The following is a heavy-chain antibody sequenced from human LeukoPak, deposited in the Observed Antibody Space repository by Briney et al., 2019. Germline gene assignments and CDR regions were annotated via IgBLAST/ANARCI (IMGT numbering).Heavy chain of an antibody. J-gene: IGHJ4*02. Sequence: GESLKISCKASGYSFTSYWVGWLRQMPGKGLEWMGLIYPGDSNTRYSPSFQGQVTISADKSISTAYLQWSSLTASDTAMYYCARQGGSWDFWGQGTLVTVSS. V-gene: IGHV5-51*01. D-gene: IGHD1-26*01. CDR1: GYSFTSYW. CDR3: ARQGGSWDF. CDR2: IYPGDSNT.